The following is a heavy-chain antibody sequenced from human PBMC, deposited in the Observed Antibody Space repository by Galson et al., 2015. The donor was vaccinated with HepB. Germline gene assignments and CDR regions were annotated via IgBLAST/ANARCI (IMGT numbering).Heavy chain of an antibody. CDR1: GFTVSSNY. D-gene: IGHD2-2*01. CDR2: IYSGGST. Sequence: SLRLSCAASGFTVSSNYMSWVRQAPGKGLEWVSVIYSGGSTYYADSVKGRFTISRDNSKNTLYLQMNSLRAEDTAVYYCARYCSSTSCYIGGGFDPWGQGTLVTVSS. J-gene: IGHJ5*02. CDR3: ARYCSSTSCYIGGGFDP. V-gene: IGHV3-53*01.